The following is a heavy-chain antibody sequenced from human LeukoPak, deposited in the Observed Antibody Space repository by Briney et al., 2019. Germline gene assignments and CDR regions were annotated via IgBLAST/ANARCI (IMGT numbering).Heavy chain of an antibody. CDR1: GYTFTSYG. D-gene: IGHD3-22*01. Sequence: GASVKVSCKASGYTFTSYGISWVRQAPGQGLEWMGWISAYNGNTNYAQKLQGRVTMTTDTSTSTAYMELRSLRSDDTAVYYCARAPTYYYDSSGYPIDYWGQGTLVIVSS. CDR2: ISAYNGNT. J-gene: IGHJ4*02. CDR3: ARAPTYYYDSSGYPIDY. V-gene: IGHV1-18*01.